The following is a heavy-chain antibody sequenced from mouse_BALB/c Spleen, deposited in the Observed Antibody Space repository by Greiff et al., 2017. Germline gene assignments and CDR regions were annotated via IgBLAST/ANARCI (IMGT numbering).Heavy chain of an antibody. CDR3: TRDMDYYGSSYYFDY. D-gene: IGHD1-1*01. Sequence: EVKLMESGGGLVKPGGSLKLSCAASGFTFSSYTMSWVRQTPEKRLEWVATISSGGSYTYYPDSVKGRFTISRDNAKNTLYLQMSSLKSEDTAMYYCTRDMDYYGSSYYFDYWGQGTTLTVSS. J-gene: IGHJ2*01. CDR2: ISSGGSYT. CDR1: GFTFSSYT. V-gene: IGHV5-6-4*01.